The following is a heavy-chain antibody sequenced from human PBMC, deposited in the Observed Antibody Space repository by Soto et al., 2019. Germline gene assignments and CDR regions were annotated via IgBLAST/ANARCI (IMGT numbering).Heavy chain of an antibody. D-gene: IGHD2-8*01. J-gene: IGHJ4*02. CDR1: GFRFSGFG. CDR2: ISFDASEK. CDR3: ARDLGVYAHLCDTSNY. V-gene: IGHV3-30*04. Sequence: QVQLVESGGGVVQPGASLTLSCVASGFRFSGFGMHWVRQAPGKGLEWVAVISFDASEKFYVDSVKGRFSISRDDSHSNVFLQMTSVRREDTGVSCCARDLGVYAHLCDTSNYWGQGPLVNAS.